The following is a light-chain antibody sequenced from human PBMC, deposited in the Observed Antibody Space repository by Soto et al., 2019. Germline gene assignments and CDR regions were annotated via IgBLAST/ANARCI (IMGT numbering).Light chain of an antibody. CDR1: SGHNTYA. CDR3: QTWGTGSWV. V-gene: IGLV4-69*01. Sequence: QAVLTQSPSASASLGASVKLTCTLSSGHNTYAIAWHQQQPETGPRYLMKLNSDGSHSKGDGIPDRFSGSSSGAERYLTISSLQSEDEADYYCQTWGTGSWVFGGGTKLTVL. J-gene: IGLJ3*02. CDR2: LNSDGSH.